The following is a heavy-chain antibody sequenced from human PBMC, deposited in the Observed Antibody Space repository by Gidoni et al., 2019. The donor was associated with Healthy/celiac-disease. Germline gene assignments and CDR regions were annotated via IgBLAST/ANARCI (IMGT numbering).Heavy chain of an antibody. V-gene: IGHV3-15*07. CDR1: GFTFNNAW. CDR2: IKTKPDGGTT. Sequence: EVQLVESGGGLVKPGGSLRLSCAASGFTFNNAWMHWVRQAPGKGLEWVGRIKTKPDGGTTDYAAPVKGRFTISRDDSKNTLYLQMNNLKTEDTAVYYCTTESNYYDSSGYIGPAFDIWGQGTMVTVSS. D-gene: IGHD3-22*01. CDR3: TTESNYYDSSGYIGPAFDI. J-gene: IGHJ3*02.